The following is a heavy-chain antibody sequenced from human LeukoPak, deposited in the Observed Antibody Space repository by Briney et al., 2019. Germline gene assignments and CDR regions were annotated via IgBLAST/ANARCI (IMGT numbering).Heavy chain of an antibody. Sequence: PGGSLRLSCAASGFTFSNYVMGWVRQDPGKGLQWVSIINGSGSFTSYADSVKGRLTISRDNAKNSLYLQINSLRAEDTAVYYCARSSYSSSSSVWGQGTMVTVSS. CDR3: ARSSYSSSSSV. CDR1: GFTFSNYV. D-gene: IGHD6-6*01. CDR2: INGSGSFT. J-gene: IGHJ3*01. V-gene: IGHV3-23*05.